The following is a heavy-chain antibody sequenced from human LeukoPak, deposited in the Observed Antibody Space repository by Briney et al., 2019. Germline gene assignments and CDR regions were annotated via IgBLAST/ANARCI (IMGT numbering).Heavy chain of an antibody. CDR3: ASVRWYCIDY. V-gene: IGHV3-11*03. CDR1: GFSFSDYY. Sequence: GGSLRLSCAASGFSFSDYYMSWIRQAPGKGLEWISSISSSSSYTNYADSVKGRFTISRDNAKNSLYLQMNSLRVEDTAVYYCASVRWYCIDYWGQGTLVTVSS. CDR2: ISSSSSYT. D-gene: IGHD6-13*01. J-gene: IGHJ4*02.